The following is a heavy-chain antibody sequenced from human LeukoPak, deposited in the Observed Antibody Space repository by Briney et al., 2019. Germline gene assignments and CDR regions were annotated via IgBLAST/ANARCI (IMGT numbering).Heavy chain of an antibody. D-gene: IGHD2-2*01. CDR3: AKDRYCSSTSCYSYYYMDV. V-gene: IGHV3-30*02. Sequence: GGSLRLSCAASGFTFSSYGMHWVRQAPGKGLEWVAFIRYDGSNKYYADSVKGRFTISRDNSKNTPYLQMNSLRAEDTAVYYCAKDRYCSSTSCYSYYYMDVWGKGTTVTVSS. J-gene: IGHJ6*03. CDR2: IRYDGSNK. CDR1: GFTFSSYG.